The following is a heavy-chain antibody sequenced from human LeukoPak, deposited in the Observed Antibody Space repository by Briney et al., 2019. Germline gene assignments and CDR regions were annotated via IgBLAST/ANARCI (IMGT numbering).Heavy chain of an antibody. D-gene: IGHD3-10*01. J-gene: IGHJ4*02. V-gene: IGHV3-30*04. Sequence: GGSLRLSCAASGFTFSSYAMHWVRQAPGKGLEWVAVISYDGSNKYYADSVKGRFTISRDNSKNTLYLQMNSLRAEDTAVYYCARWGEAPADYWGQGTLDTVSS. CDR1: GFTFSSYA. CDR2: ISYDGSNK. CDR3: ARWGEAPADY.